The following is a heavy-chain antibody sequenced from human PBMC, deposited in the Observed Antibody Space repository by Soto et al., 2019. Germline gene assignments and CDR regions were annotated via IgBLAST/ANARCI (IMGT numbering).Heavy chain of an antibody. D-gene: IGHD3-16*02. Sequence: GSLRLSCADSGFILRNYWMSWVRQAPVMGLHWVASIKEDGSEKYYVDPVKGRFTISRENAKNSLYLQMNSLRAEDTAVYYCARYRSLEPWGQGSPVTVSS. CDR2: IKEDGSEK. V-gene: IGHV3-7*03. CDR1: GFILRNYW. J-gene: IGHJ5*02. CDR3: ARYRSLEP.